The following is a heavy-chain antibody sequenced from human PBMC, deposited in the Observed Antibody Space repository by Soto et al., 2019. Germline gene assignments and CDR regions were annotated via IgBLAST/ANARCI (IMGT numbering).Heavy chain of an antibody. Sequence: QVQLVESGGGVVQPGRSLRLSCAASGFTFSSYGMHWVRQAPGKGLEWVAVISYDGSNKYYADSVKGRFTISRDNSKNTLYLQMNGLRAEDTAVYYCAKASLASTMVRGRGYFDYWGQGTLVTVSS. V-gene: IGHV3-30*18. D-gene: IGHD3-10*01. J-gene: IGHJ4*02. CDR3: AKASLASTMVRGRGYFDY. CDR2: ISYDGSNK. CDR1: GFTFSSYG.